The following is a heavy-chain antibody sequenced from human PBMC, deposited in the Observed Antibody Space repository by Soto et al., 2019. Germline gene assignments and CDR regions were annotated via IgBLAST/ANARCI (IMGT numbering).Heavy chain of an antibody. Sequence: QVQLQESGPGLVKPSETLSLTCTVSGGSISSYYWSWIRQPPGKGLEWIGYIYYSGSTNYNPSLTSRVTISVDTSKNQFSLKLKSVTAADTAVYYCAREGRSGWYTDYWGQGTLVTVSS. V-gene: IGHV4-59*01. CDR1: GGSISSYY. J-gene: IGHJ4*02. CDR2: IYYSGST. D-gene: IGHD6-19*01. CDR3: AREGRSGWYTDY.